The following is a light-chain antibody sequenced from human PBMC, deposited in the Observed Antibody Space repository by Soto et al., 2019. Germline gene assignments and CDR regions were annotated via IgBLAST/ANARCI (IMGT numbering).Light chain of an antibody. V-gene: IGLV1-40*01. CDR1: SSNIGAGCD. CDR3: QSHDSSLSGWV. J-gene: IGLJ3*02. Sequence: QAVVTQPPSVSGAPGQRVTISCTGSSSNIGAGCDVHWYQQLPGTAPKLLIYGNSNRPSGVPDRFSGSKSGTSASLAITGLQAEDEADYYCQSHDSSLSGWVFGGGTKLTVL. CDR2: GNS.